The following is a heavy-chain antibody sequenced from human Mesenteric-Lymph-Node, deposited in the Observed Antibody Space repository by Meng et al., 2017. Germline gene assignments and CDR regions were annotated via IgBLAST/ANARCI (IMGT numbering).Heavy chain of an antibody. CDR1: GFTFSSYE. D-gene: IGHD2-21*01. V-gene: IGHV3-48*03. CDR3: VRGGYCGGECYPGVMDYFYGMDL. Sequence: GESLKISCAASGFTFSSYEMNWVRQAPGKGLEWVSYISNSGRTIYYGDSVKGRFTISRDNSKNSLLLQINSLRAEDTAVYYCVRGGYCGGECYPGVMDYFYGMDLWGQGTTVTVSS. J-gene: IGHJ6*02. CDR2: ISNSGRTI.